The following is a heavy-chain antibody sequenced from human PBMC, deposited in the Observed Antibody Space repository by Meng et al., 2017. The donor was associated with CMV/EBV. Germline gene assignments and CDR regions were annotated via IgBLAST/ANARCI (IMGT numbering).Heavy chain of an antibody. D-gene: IGHD6-19*01. J-gene: IGHJ4*02. CDR1: GGSFSGYY. V-gene: IGHV4-34*01. CDR2: INHSGGT. Sequence: SETLSLTCAVYGGSFSGYYWSWIRQPPGKGLEWIGEINHSGGTNYNPSLKSRVTISVDTSKNQFSLKLSSVTAADTDVYYCARGSLSVSAVDYWGQGTLVTRLL. CDR3: ARGSLSVSAVDY.